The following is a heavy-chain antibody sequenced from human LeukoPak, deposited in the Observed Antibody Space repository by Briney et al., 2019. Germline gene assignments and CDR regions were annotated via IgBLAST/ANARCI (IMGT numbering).Heavy chain of an antibody. CDR1: GGSISSHY. CDR2: IYYSGST. J-gene: IGHJ6*03. V-gene: IGHV4-59*11. D-gene: IGHD2-2*01. CDR3: ARAGKDLGYCSSTSCYRGGYYYYYYMDV. Sequence: SETLSLTCTVSGGSISSHYWSWIRQPPGKGLEWIGYIYYSGSTNYNPSLKSRVTISVDTSKNQFSLKLSSVTAADTAVYYCARAGKDLGYCSSTSCYRGGYYYYYYMDVWGKGTTVTVSS.